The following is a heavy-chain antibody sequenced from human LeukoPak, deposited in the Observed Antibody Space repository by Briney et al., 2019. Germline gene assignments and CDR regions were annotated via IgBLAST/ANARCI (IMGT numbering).Heavy chain of an antibody. CDR3: ASADCSTTSCYSGVGAFDI. V-gene: IGHV4-4*07. D-gene: IGHD2-2*02. CDR2: ICTSGNT. Sequence: SETLSLTCTVSGGSIGSSYWSWIRQPAGKGLEWIGRICTSGNTNYNPSLKSRVTMSVDRSKNQFPPKLISVTAADTAVYYCASADCSTTSCYSGVGAFDIWGQGTMVTVSS. CDR1: GGSIGSSY. J-gene: IGHJ3*02.